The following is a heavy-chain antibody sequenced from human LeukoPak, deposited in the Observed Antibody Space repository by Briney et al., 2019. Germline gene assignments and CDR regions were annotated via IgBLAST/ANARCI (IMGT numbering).Heavy chain of an antibody. CDR2: IYYSGST. Sequence: PSETLSLTCTVSGGSISSYYWSWIRQPPGKGLEWIGYIYYSGSTNYNPSLKSRVTISVDTSKNQFSLKLSSVTAADTAVYYCAAYCSSTSCYPTHDAFDIWGQGTMVTVSS. J-gene: IGHJ3*02. CDR3: AAYCSSTSCYPTHDAFDI. D-gene: IGHD2-2*01. V-gene: IGHV4-59*08. CDR1: GGSISSYY.